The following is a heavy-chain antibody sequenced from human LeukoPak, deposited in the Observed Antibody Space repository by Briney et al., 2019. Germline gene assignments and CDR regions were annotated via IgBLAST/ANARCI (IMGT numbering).Heavy chain of an antibody. CDR2: IKEGGSKK. J-gene: IGHJ4*02. CDR3: ARGLPRIGAFFDY. V-gene: IGHV3-7*05. Sequence: GGSLRLSCAASGFPFSNYWMSWVRQAPGKGLEGVASIKEGGSKKYYVDSVKGRFTISRDNTKNSLYLQMNFLRAEDTAVYYCARGLPRIGAFFDYWGQGAPVTVSS. CDR1: GFPFSNYW.